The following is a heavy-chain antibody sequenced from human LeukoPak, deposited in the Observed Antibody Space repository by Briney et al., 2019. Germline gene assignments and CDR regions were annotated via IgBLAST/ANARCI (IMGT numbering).Heavy chain of an antibody. V-gene: IGHV4-39*07. D-gene: IGHD6-19*01. Sequence: PSETLSLTCTVSGGSISSSSYYWGWIRQPPGKGLEYIGSIYYAGSSYYNPSLKSRLTTSVDTSKNQFSLRLNSATAADTAVYFCARGNSNGWLFWYFDLWGRGTLVTVAS. J-gene: IGHJ2*01. CDR1: GGSISSSSYY. CDR3: ARGNSNGWLFWYFDL. CDR2: IYYAGSS.